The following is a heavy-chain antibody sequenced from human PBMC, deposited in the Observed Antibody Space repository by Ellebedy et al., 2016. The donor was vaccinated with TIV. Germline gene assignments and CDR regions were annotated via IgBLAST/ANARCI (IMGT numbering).Heavy chain of an antibody. CDR2: IWYDGSNK. D-gene: IGHD2-2*01. CDR1: GFTFSSYG. Sequence: GESLKISXAASGFTFSSYGMHWVRQAPGKGLEWVAVIWYDGSNKYYADSVKGRFTISRDNSKNTLYLQMNSLRAEDTAVYYCARVPAARGFSWFDPWGQGTLVTVSS. J-gene: IGHJ5*02. V-gene: IGHV3-33*01. CDR3: ARVPAARGFSWFDP.